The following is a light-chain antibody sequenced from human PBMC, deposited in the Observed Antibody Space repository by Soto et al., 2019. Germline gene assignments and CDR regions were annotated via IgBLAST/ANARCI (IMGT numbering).Light chain of an antibody. J-gene: IGKJ2*01. CDR3: QQYGSSRT. CDR1: QSVSSSY. V-gene: IGKV3-20*01. CDR2: GAS. Sequence: EIVLTQSPGTLSLSPGERATLYCRASQSVSSSYLAWYQQKPGQAPRLLIYGASSRATGIPDRLSGSGSGTDFTLTISRLEPEDFAVYYCQQYGSSRTFGQGNKLEIK.